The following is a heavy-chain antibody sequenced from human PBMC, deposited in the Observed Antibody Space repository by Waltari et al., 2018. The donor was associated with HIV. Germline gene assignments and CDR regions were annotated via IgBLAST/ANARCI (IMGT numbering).Heavy chain of an antibody. D-gene: IGHD2-15*01. V-gene: IGHV1-3*01. J-gene: IGHJ4*02. CDR1: GYNFSSYG. CDR3: ARGPPCSGGTCYSLFDY. Sequence: QVQLVQSGAEVKKPGGSVTISCAASGYNFSSYGIHWVRQAPGQRLQWMAWVNPGNDNTKYSRIFQARVTVTRDTSANTAYMALSSLRSEDTGLYYCARGPPCSGGTCYSLFDYWGQGTLVSVSS. CDR2: VNPGNDNT.